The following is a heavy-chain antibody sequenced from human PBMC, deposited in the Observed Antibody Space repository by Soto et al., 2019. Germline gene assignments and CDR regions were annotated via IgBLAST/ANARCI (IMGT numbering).Heavy chain of an antibody. Sequence: QVQLQASGPGLVKPSETLSLICTVSGGSIRDSYWTWIRQPPGKGLEWIGYVSSSGTTKYSPSLXXXXXXXXXXXXXXXXXXXXXXXXXXXXXXXXXXVXHLNVYYGSDYWGQGILVTVSS. J-gene: IGHJ4*02. CDR2: VSSSGTT. V-gene: IGHV4-4*08. D-gene: IGHD1-26*01. CDR3: XXVXHLNVYYGSDY. CDR1: GGSIRDSY.